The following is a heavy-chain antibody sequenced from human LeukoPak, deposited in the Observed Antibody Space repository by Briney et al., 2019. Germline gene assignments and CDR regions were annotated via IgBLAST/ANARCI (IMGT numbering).Heavy chain of an antibody. CDR3: ARDGGYSNYANSMDV. CDR1: GGSISSGGYY. D-gene: IGHD4-11*01. CDR2: IYYSGST. Sequence: PSETLSLTCTVSGGSISSGGYYWSWIRQHPGKGLEWIGYIYYSGSTYYNPSLKSRVTISVDTSKNQFSLKLSSVTAADTAVYYCARDGGYSNYANSMDVWGQGTTVTVSS. J-gene: IGHJ6*02. V-gene: IGHV4-31*03.